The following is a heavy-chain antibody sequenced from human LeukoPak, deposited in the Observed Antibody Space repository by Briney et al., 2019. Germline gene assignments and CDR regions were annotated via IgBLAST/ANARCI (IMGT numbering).Heavy chain of an antibody. D-gene: IGHD2-2*01. V-gene: IGHV3-48*01. Sequence: PGGSLRLSCAGSGFTFSSYSMNWVRHAPGKGLEWVSYIGHTGSITDYADSVKGRFTISRDNAKNSLYLQMNTLRAEDTAVYYCARGPHIVVVPAAPAFDIWGQGTMVTVSS. J-gene: IGHJ3*02. CDR3: ARGPHIVVVPAAPAFDI. CDR2: IGHTGSIT. CDR1: GFTFSSYS.